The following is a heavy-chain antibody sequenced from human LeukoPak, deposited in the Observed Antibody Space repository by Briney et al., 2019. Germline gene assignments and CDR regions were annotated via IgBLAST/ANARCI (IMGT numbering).Heavy chain of an antibody. Sequence: PGRSLRLSCAASGFTFDDYAMHWVRQAPGKGLEWVSGISWNSGSIGYADSVKGRFTISRDNAKNSPYMQMNSLRAEDTALYYCAKDAWACSSTSCYTDYYYYYGMDVWGQGTTVTVSS. CDR1: GFTFDDYA. CDR2: ISWNSGSI. V-gene: IGHV3-9*01. J-gene: IGHJ6*02. CDR3: AKDAWACSSTSCYTDYYYYYGMDV. D-gene: IGHD2-2*01.